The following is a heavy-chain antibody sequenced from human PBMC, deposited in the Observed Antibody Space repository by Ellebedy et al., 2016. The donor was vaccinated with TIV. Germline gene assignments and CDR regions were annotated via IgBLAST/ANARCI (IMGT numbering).Heavy chain of an antibody. D-gene: IGHD5-24*01. CDR3: ARRGQMEILRHAFEI. V-gene: IGHV4-59*01. CDR2: IYYSGRT. J-gene: IGHJ3*02. CDR1: GGSISSDY. Sequence: SETLSLTXTVSGGSISSDYWNWIRQPPGKGLEWIGFIYYSGRTNYNPSLKSRVTISVDTSKNQFSLNLNSVTAADTAVYYCARRGQMEILRHAFEIWGQGTMVIVS.